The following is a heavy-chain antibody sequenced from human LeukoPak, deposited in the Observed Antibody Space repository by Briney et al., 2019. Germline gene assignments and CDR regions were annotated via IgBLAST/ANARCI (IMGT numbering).Heavy chain of an antibody. CDR2: IYHSGST. CDR1: GGSISSSNW. CDR3: ASSVVVAATQDYYYYGMDV. V-gene: IGHV4-4*02. J-gene: IGHJ6*02. Sequence: PSGTLSLTCAVSGGSISSSNWWSWVRQPPGKGLEWIGEIYHSGSTNYNPSLKSRVTISVDKSKNQFSLKLSSVTAADTAVYYCASSVVVAATQDYYYYGMDVWGQGTTVTVSS. D-gene: IGHD2-15*01.